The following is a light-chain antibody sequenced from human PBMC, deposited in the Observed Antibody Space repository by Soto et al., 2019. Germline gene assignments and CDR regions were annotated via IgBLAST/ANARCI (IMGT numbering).Light chain of an antibody. CDR3: QQYGSSPRT. Sequence: EIVLTQSPCTLSLSPGERATLTCRASQSVSSSFLAWYQQNPGQAPRLLIYGASSRATGIPDRFSGSGSGTDFTLTISRLEPEDFAVYYCQQYGSSPRTFGQGTKVDI. CDR2: GAS. CDR1: QSVSSSF. V-gene: IGKV3-20*01. J-gene: IGKJ1*01.